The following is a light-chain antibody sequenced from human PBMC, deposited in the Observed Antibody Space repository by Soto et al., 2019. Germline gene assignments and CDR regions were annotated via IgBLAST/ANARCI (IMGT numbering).Light chain of an antibody. CDR3: SSYTSSRAYV. CDR2: EVS. J-gene: IGLJ1*01. CDR1: SSDVGGYNY. V-gene: IGLV2-14*01. Sequence: QSALTQPASVSGSPGQSITISCTGTSSDVGGYNYVSWYQQQSGKAPKLMIHEVSNRPSGFSNRFSGSKSGNTASLTISGLQAEDEADYYCSSYTSSRAYVFGIGTKLTVL.